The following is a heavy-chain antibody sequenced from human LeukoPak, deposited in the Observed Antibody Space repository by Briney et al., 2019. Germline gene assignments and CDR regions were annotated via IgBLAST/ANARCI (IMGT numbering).Heavy chain of an antibody. CDR2: INQDGSEI. CDR1: GFTFKDYW. CDR3: ARAYNWNYVDY. J-gene: IGHJ4*02. D-gene: IGHD1-20*01. Sequence: GGSLRLSCEASGFTFKDYWMTWVRQAPGKGPEWVANINQDGSEIYYVDSVKGRFTISRDNSKNTLYLQMNSLRAEDTAVYYCARAYNWNYVDYWGQGTLVTVSS. V-gene: IGHV3-7*04.